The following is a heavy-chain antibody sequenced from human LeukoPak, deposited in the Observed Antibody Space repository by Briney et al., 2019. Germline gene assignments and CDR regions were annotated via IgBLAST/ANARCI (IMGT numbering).Heavy chain of an antibody. J-gene: IGHJ4*02. CDR3: TRANWGSASEY. CDR2: IISKGYGGTT. D-gene: IGHD7-27*01. Sequence: GGSLRLSCTASGFTFGDYAIIWFRQAPGKGLEWVGFIISKGYGGTTEHAASVKGRFTISRDDSKSIAYLQMNSLKTEDTAMYYCTRANWGSASEYWGQGTLVTVSS. V-gene: IGHV3-49*03. CDR1: GFTFGDYA.